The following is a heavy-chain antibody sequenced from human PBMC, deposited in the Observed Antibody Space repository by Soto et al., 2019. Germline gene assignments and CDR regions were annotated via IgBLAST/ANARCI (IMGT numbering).Heavy chain of an antibody. Sequence: GESLKISCTASGFTFGDYAMSWFRQAPGKGLEWVGFIRSKAYGGTTEYAASVKGRFTISRDDSKSIAYLQMNSLKTEDTAVYYCTRGERGYSYGYCNYWGQGTLVTVSS. CDR3: TRGERGYSYGYCNY. CDR2: IRSKAYGGTT. D-gene: IGHD5-18*01. CDR1: GFTFGDYA. V-gene: IGHV3-49*03. J-gene: IGHJ4*02.